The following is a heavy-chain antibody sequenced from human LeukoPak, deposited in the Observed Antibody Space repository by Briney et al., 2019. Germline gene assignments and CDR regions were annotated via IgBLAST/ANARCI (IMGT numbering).Heavy chain of an antibody. D-gene: IGHD6-13*01. Sequence: GGSLRFSCAASGFTLSSYSWSWVGQAPGKGREGVSAVTGSGGNTYYADSVKGRFTICRDNSKNMLALQMNGQRAEDRAVYYCAKASRIAASLTYFQHWGQGRMVSVCS. CDR2: VTGSGGNT. V-gene: IGHV3-23*01. CDR3: AKASRIAASLTYFQH. J-gene: IGHJ1*01. CDR1: GFTLSSYS.